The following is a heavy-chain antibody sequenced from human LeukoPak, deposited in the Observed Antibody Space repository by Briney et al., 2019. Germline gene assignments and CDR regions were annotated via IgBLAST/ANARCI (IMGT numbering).Heavy chain of an antibody. D-gene: IGHD3-10*01. CDR1: GGSFSRYY. V-gene: IGHV4-34*01. Sequence: SETLSLTCAVYGGSFSRYYWRWIRQPPGKGLEWIGEINHSGSTNYNPSLKSRVTISVDASKDQFSLKLRSVTAAHTAVYYGARDALAFRGSWRSRTVWFDRWGQGTLVSVSS. CDR3: ARDALAFRGSWRSRTVWFDR. CDR2: INHSGST. J-gene: IGHJ5*02.